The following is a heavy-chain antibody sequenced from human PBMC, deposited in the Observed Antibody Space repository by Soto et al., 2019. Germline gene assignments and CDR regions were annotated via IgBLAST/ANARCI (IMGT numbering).Heavy chain of an antibody. J-gene: IGHJ4*02. CDR1: GDSISSGGYY. CDR2: IYYTGTT. CDR3: ARLSVYASPHFDY. V-gene: IGHV4-31*01. D-gene: IGHD2-8*01. Sequence: QVQLQESGPGLLEPSQTLSLTCSVSGDSISSGGYYWSWIRQHPGEDLEWIGYIYYTGTTSYNPSLKSQIFISVDTSQNQFSLKLSSVTAADTAVYYCARLSVYASPHFDYWGQGILVTVSS.